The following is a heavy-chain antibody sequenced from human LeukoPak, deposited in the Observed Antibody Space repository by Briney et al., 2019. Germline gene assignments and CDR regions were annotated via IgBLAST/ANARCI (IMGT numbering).Heavy chain of an antibody. CDR2: IYSGGYT. V-gene: IGHV3-66*01. CDR1: GFTVSSSY. J-gene: IGHJ4*02. CDR3: ARDSGRGLDY. Sequence: GGSLRLSCVASGFTVSSSYMSWVRQAPEKGLEWVSVIYSGGYTYYADSMKGRFTISRDNSKNTLFLRMNSLRAEDTAVYYCARDSGRGLDYWGQGTLVTVSS. D-gene: IGHD2-15*01.